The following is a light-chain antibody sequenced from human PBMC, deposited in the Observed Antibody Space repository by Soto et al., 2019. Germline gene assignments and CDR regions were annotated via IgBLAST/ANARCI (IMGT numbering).Light chain of an antibody. Sequence: EIVMTQSPATLSVSPGERATLSCRASQSVRSNLAWYQQKPGQAPRLLIYGASTRATGIPARFSGSGSGAEFTLTISSLQSEDFALYYCQQHNNWPYTFGQGTKLEIK. CDR1: QSVRSN. J-gene: IGKJ2*01. CDR2: GAS. V-gene: IGKV3-15*01. CDR3: QQHNNWPYT.